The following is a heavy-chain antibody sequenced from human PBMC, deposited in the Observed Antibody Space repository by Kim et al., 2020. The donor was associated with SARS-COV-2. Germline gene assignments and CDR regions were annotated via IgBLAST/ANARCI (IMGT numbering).Heavy chain of an antibody. CDR3: TTGPGYSSSWSPDY. D-gene: IGHD6-13*01. V-gene: IGHV3-15*01. J-gene: IGHJ4*02. Sequence: AAPVKGKFTISKDDSTNTLYLQMNSLKTEDTAVYYCTTGPGYSSSWSPDYWGQGTLVTVSS.